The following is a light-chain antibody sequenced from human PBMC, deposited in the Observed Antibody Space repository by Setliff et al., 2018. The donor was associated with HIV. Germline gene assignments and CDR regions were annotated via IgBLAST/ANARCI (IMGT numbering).Light chain of an antibody. CDR2: DVS. CDR3: SSYTRSSPYV. CDR1: SSDVGGYNY. J-gene: IGLJ1*01. V-gene: IGLV2-14*03. Sequence: QSALTQPASVSGSPGQSITISCTGTSSDVGGYNYVSWYQQHPGKAPKLMICDVSNRPSGVSNRFSGSKSGSTASLTISGLQAEDEADYYCSSYTRSSPYVFGTGTKVTVL.